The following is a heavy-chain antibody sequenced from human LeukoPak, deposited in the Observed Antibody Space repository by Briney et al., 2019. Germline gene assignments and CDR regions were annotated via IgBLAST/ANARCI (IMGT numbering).Heavy chain of an antibody. CDR1: GYTFTSYD. D-gene: IGHD6-13*01. CDR2: MNPNSGNT. J-gene: IGHJ6*03. Sequence: ASVKVSCKASGYTFTSYDINWVRQATGQGLEWMGWMNPNSGNTGYAQKFQGRVTMTRNTSISTAYMELSSLRSEDTAVYYCARAAAGRLYYYYYMDVWGKGTTVTASS. V-gene: IGHV1-8*01. CDR3: ARAAAGRLYYYYYMDV.